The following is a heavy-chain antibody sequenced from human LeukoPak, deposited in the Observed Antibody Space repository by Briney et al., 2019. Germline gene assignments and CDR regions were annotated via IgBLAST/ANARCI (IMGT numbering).Heavy chain of an antibody. Sequence: GGSLRLSCAASGFTFSSYCMDWVRQTPGKGLEWVSSISSSSSYIYYADSVKGRFTISRDNAKNTLYLQMNSLRAEDTAVYYCAELGITMIGGVWGKGTTVTISS. D-gene: IGHD3-10*02. CDR2: ISSSSSYI. CDR3: AELGITMIGGV. V-gene: IGHV3-21*01. J-gene: IGHJ6*04. CDR1: GFTFSSYC.